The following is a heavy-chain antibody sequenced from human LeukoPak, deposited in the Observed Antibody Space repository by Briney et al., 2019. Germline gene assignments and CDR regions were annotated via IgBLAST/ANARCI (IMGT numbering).Heavy chain of an antibody. CDR1: GGSFSGYY. J-gene: IGHJ4*02. Sequence: SETLSLTCAVYGGSFSGYYWSWIRQPPGKGLEWIGEINHSGSTNYNPSLKSRVTISVDTSKNQFSLKLSSVTAADTAVYYCAREVKDYFDYWGQGTLVTVSS. D-gene: IGHD4-23*01. CDR2: INHSGST. CDR3: AREVKDYFDY. V-gene: IGHV4-34*01.